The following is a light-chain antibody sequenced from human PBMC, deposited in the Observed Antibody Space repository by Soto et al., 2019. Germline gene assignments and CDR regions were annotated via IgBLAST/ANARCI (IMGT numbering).Light chain of an antibody. V-gene: IGLV2-23*01. Sequence: QSVLTQPASVSGSPGQSITVSCTGSRNDVGNYNPVSWYQQSPGKAPKLLIYEDSKRPSGVSNRFSGSKSGDTASLTISGLQTEDEADYHCCSYTGGTTAYGFGTGTKVTVL. CDR2: EDS. CDR1: RNDVGNYNP. J-gene: IGLJ1*01. CDR3: CSYTGGTTAYG.